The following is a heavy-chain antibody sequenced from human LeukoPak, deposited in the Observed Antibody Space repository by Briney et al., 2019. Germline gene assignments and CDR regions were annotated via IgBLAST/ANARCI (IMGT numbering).Heavy chain of an antibody. J-gene: IGHJ4*02. V-gene: IGHV3-20*04. Sequence: GGYLRLSCAASGFTFDDYGMSWVRQAPGKGLEWVSGINWNGGSTGYADSVKGRFTISRDNAKNSLYLRMNSLRAEDTALYYCARDSSGWYASFDYWGQGTLVTVSS. CDR2: INWNGGST. D-gene: IGHD6-19*01. CDR3: ARDSSGWYASFDY. CDR1: GFTFDDYG.